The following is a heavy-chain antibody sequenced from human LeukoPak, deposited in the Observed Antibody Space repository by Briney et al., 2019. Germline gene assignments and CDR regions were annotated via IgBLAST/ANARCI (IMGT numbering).Heavy chain of an antibody. J-gene: IGHJ4*02. CDR2: MNPNSGNT. CDR1: GYTFTSYD. V-gene: IGHV1-8*01. Sequence: ASVKVSCKASGYTFTSYDINWVRQATGQGLEWMGWMNPNSGNTGYAQKFQGRVTMTRNTSISTAYMELSSLRSEDTAVYYCARAPPRYSSPSSAGRYWGQGTLVTVSS. D-gene: IGHD6-6*01. CDR3: ARAPPRYSSPSSAGRY.